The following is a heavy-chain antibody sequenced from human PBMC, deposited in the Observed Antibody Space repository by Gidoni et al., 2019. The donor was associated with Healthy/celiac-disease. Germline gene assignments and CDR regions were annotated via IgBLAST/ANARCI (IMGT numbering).Heavy chain of an antibody. D-gene: IGHD3-22*01. Sequence: EVQLLESGGGLVQPGGSMRLSCAASGFTFSSYAMSWVRQAPGKGLEWVSAISGSGGSTYYADSVKGRFTISRDNSKNTLYLQMNSLRAEDTAVYYCAKGGYYDSSGYWFDYWGQGTLVTVSS. CDR2: ISGSGGST. V-gene: IGHV3-23*01. J-gene: IGHJ4*02. CDR3: AKGGYYDSSGYWFDY. CDR1: GFTFSSYA.